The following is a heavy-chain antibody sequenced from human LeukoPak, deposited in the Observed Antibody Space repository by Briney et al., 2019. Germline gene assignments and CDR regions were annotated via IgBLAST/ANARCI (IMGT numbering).Heavy chain of an antibody. CDR1: GFTFSSYA. Sequence: PGGSLRLSCAASGFTFSSYAMSWVRQAPGKGLEWVSAIRVSGGSTYYADSVKGRFTISRDNSKNTLYLQMNSLRAEDTAVYYCAKDSIYSRGSGWYRDAFDIRGQGTMVTLSS. V-gene: IGHV3-23*01. D-gene: IGHD6-19*01. CDR3: AKDSIYSRGSGWYRDAFDI. CDR2: IRVSGGST. J-gene: IGHJ3*02.